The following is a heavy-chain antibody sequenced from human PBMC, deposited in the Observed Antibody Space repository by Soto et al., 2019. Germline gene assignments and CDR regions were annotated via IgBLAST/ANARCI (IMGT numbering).Heavy chain of an antibody. D-gene: IGHD2-21*02. CDR3: AMSIVVATALDY. Sequence: QVQLVQSGAEEKKLGASVKVSCKASGYTFTSYAIHWVRQAPGQRLEWMGWINADNGKTKYSQKFQGRVSITRDTSGSTAYLVLSSRRSEATAVYYCAMSIVVATALDYWGQGTLVTVST. V-gene: IGHV1-3*05. CDR1: GYTFTSYA. J-gene: IGHJ4*02. CDR2: INADNGKT.